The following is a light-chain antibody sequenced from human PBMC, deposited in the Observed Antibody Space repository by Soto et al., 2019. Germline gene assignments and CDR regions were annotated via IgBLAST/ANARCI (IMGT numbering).Light chain of an antibody. J-gene: IGKJ4*01. CDR1: QGFSQS. CDR3: QEYDSAPLA. Sequence: DIQMTESPSSLTASIGDRGTISYRASQGFSQSLTCYQKKPGKDPTLQIYGSSILQSGVPSRLSGSGSGTEFTLTISCLQPEDVATYYCQEYDSAPLAFGGGTKVEIK. V-gene: IGKV1-27*01. CDR2: GSS.